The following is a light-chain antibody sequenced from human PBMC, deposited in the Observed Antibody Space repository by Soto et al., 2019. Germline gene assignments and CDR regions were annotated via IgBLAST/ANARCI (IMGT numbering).Light chain of an antibody. V-gene: IGKV3-20*01. CDR3: QQYGSSPPIT. CDR2: ATS. Sequence: IVLTQSPATLSLSPGERAALSCRASQSISRSDLAWYQHRPGQSPRLLIYATSSRATGIPDRFTGGGAGTDFTLTISRLEPEDFAVYYCQQYGSSPPITFGGGTKVDIK. J-gene: IGKJ4*01. CDR1: QSISRSD.